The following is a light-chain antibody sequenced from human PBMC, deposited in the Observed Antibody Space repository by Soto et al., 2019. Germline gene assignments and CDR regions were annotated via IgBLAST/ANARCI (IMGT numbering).Light chain of an antibody. CDR3: QQLLNWPPG. J-gene: IGKJ1*01. Sequence: EIFLTQSPDPLSLSPRARATLTCRASQSVTNYIAWYQQRPGQAPRLLIYDASNSATGVPARFSGSRSGTDFTLTISDLEPADFGLYYCQQLLNWPPGFGQGTKVQMK. CDR1: QSVTNY. CDR2: DAS. V-gene: IGKV3-11*01.